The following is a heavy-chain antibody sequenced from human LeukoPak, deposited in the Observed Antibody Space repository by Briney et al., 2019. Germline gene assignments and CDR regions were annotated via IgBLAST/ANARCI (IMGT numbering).Heavy chain of an antibody. D-gene: IGHD3-10*01. Sequence: GGSLRLSCAASGFTFSSYSMNWVRQAPGKGLEWVSSISSSSSYIYYADSVKGRFTISRDNAKNSLYLQMNSLRAEDTAVYYCARELITMVRGGDYWGQGTLVTVSS. CDR2: ISSSSSYI. J-gene: IGHJ4*02. V-gene: IGHV3-21*01. CDR3: ARELITMVRGGDY. CDR1: GFTFSSYS.